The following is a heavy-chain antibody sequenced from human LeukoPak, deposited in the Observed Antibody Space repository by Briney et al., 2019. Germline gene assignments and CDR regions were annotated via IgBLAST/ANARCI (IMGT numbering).Heavy chain of an antibody. J-gene: IGHJ4*02. CDR1: GFTFTNHA. V-gene: IGHV3-9*01. CDR2: ISWNSGSI. Sequence: GGSLRLSCAASGFTFTNHAVSWVRQAPGKGLEWVSGISWNSGSIGYADSVKGRFTISRDNAKNSLYLQMNSLRAEDTALYFCAKAAIAAAGFDYWGQGTLVTVSS. CDR3: AKAAIAAAGFDY. D-gene: IGHD6-13*01.